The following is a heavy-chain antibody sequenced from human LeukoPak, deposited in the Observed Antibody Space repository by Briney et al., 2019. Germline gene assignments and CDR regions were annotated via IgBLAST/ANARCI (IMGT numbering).Heavy chain of an antibody. V-gene: IGHV4-4*02. CDR2: IYHSGST. Sequence: SETLSLTCAVSGGSISSSNWWSWVRQPPGKGLEWIGEIYHSGSTNYNPSLKSRVTISVDNSKNQFSLKLTSVTAADTAVYYCARLTVTSGYNWFDPWGQGTLVTVSS. D-gene: IGHD4-17*01. CDR1: GGSISSSNW. CDR3: ARLTVTSGYNWFDP. J-gene: IGHJ5*02.